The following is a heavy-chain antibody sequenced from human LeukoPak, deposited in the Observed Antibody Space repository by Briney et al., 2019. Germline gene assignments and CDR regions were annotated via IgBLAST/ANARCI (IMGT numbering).Heavy chain of an antibody. CDR1: GFTFSSYW. CDR2: IKRDGSEK. CDR3: ARGFREFDP. J-gene: IGHJ5*02. Sequence: GGSLRLSCAASGFTFSSYWMGWVRQAPGKGLEWVANIKRDGSEKYYGDSVKGRFTVSRDNAMNSLYLQMTSLRAEDTAVYYCARGFREFDPWGQGTLVTVSS. V-gene: IGHV3-7*01.